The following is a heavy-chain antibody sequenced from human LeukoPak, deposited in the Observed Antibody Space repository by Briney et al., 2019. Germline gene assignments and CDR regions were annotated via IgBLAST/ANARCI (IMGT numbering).Heavy chain of an antibody. CDR3: ARGVHYFDY. V-gene: IGHV3-7*01. J-gene: IGHJ4*02. Sequence: GGSLRLSCEASGFSFSAAWMTWVRQAPGKGLEWVANIKQDGSEKYYVDSVKGRFTISRDNAKNSLYLQMNSLRAEDTAVYYCARGVHYFDYGGQGTLATVSS. CDR2: IKQDGSEK. CDR1: GFSFSAAW.